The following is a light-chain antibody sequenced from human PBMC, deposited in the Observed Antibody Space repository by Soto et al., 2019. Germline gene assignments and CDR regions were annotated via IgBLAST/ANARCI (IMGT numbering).Light chain of an antibody. CDR1: QSVSSN. CDR2: GAS. CDR3: QQYNNWPPVT. J-gene: IGKJ1*01. V-gene: IGKV3-15*01. Sequence: EIVMTQSPATLSVTPGERATLSCRASQSVSSNLAWNQQKPGQAPRLLIYGASTRATGIPARFSGSGSGTEFTLTISSLQSEDFAVYYCQQYNNWPPVTFGQGTKVDI.